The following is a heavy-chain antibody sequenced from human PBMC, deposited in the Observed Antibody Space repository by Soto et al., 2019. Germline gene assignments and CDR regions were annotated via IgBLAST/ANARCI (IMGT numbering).Heavy chain of an antibody. CDR3: ASIPAYCGGDCFAPDAFDI. CDR1: GYTFTSYG. J-gene: IGHJ3*02. CDR2: ISAYNGNT. Sequence: GASVKVSCKASGYTFTSYGISWVRQAPGQGLEWMGWISAYNGNTNYAQKLQGRVTMTTDTSTSTAYMELRSLRSDDTAVYYCASIPAYCGGDCFAPDAFDIWGQGTMVTVSS. D-gene: IGHD2-21*01. V-gene: IGHV1-18*01.